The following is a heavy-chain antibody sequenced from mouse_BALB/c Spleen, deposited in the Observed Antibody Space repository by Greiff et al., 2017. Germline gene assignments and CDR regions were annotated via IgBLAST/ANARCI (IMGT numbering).Heavy chain of an antibody. Sequence: VKLMESGAELVKPGASVKLSCKASGYTFTEYTIHWVKQRSGQGLEWIGWFYPGSGSIKYNEKFKGKATLTADKSSSTAYMQLSSLTSEDSAVYFCARLRDTYYFDYWGQGTTLTVSS. CDR2: FYPGSGSI. D-gene: IGHD3-3*01. J-gene: IGHJ2*01. V-gene: IGHV1-62-2*01. CDR1: GYTFTEYT. CDR3: ARLRDTYYFDY.